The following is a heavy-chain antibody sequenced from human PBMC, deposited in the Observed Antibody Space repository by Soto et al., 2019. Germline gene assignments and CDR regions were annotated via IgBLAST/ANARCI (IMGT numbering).Heavy chain of an antibody. CDR1: GGSFSGYY. V-gene: IGHV4-34*01. J-gene: IGHJ6*02. Sequence: PSETLSLTCAVYGGSFSGYYWSWIRQPPGKGLEWIGEINHSGSTNYNPSLKSRVTISVDTSKNQFSLKLSSVAAADTAVYYCARAVRGPGYSYGYHYYYGMDVWGQGTTVTVSS. D-gene: IGHD5-18*01. CDR2: INHSGST. CDR3: ARAVRGPGYSYGYHYYYGMDV.